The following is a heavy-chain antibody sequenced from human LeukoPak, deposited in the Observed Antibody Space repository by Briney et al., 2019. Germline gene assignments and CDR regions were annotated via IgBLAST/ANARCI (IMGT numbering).Heavy chain of an antibody. CDR1: GGSISSYY. V-gene: IGHV4-59*12. CDR2: IYYSGST. CDR3: ARDPYCSSTSCYMVDAFDI. D-gene: IGHD2-2*02. J-gene: IGHJ3*02. Sequence: KPSETLSLTCTVSGGSISSYYWSWIRQPPGKGLEWIGYIYYSGSTYYNPSLKSRVTISVDTSKNQFSLKLSSVTAADTAVYYCARDPYCSSTSCYMVDAFDIWGQGTMVTVSS.